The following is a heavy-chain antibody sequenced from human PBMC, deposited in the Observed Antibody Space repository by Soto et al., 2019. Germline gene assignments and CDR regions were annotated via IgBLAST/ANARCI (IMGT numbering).Heavy chain of an antibody. Sequence: QVQLVESGGGVVRPGRSLRLTCAASGFTFRNYGMHWVRQAPGKGLEWVAVISHDGSDKYYADSMKGRFIISRDNSENTLFLNMNSLKPEDTAVYYCAKEKQHPVHDYWGQGTLVTVSS. V-gene: IGHV3-30*18. J-gene: IGHJ4*02. D-gene: IGHD6-13*01. CDR1: GFTFRNYG. CDR3: AKEKQHPVHDY. CDR2: ISHDGSDK.